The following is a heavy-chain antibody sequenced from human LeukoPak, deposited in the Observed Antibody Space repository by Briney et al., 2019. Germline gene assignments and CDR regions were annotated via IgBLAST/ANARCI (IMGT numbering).Heavy chain of an antibody. V-gene: IGHV3-23*01. J-gene: IGHJ4*02. D-gene: IGHD3-22*01. CDR3: AKSLPLYYYDSSGLTFDY. CDR1: GFTFSSYA. Sequence: GGSLRLSCAASGFTFSSYAMSWVRQAPGKGLEWVSAISGSGGSTYYADSVKGRSTISRDNSKNTLYLQMNSLRAEDTAVYYCAKSLPLYYYDSSGLTFDYWGQGTLVTVSS. CDR2: ISGSGGST.